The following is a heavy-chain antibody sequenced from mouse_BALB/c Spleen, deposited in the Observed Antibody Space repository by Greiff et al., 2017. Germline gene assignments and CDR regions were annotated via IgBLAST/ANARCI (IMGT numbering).Heavy chain of an antibody. D-gene: IGHD2-14*01. CDR3: ARGNRYDRVYAMDY. J-gene: IGHJ4*01. Sequence: EVMLVESGGGLVKPGGSLKLSCAASGFTFSDYYMYWVRQTPEKRLEWVASISSGGSTYYPDSVKGRFTISRDNARNILYLQMSSLRSEDTAMYYCARGNRYDRVYAMDYWGQGTSVTVSS. CDR1: GFTFSDYY. CDR2: ISSGGST. V-gene: IGHV5-6-5*01.